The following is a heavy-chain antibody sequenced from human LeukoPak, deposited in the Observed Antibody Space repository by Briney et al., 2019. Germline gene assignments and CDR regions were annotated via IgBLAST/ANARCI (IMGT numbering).Heavy chain of an antibody. CDR2: MNPNSGNT. CDR1: GYTFTSYD. J-gene: IGHJ4*02. CDR3: ARGRIAVADRALDY. D-gene: IGHD6-19*01. Sequence: ASVKVSCKASGYTFTSYDISWVRQATGQGLEWMGWMNPNSGNTGYAQKFQGRVTITRNTSISTAYMELSSLRSEDTAVYYCARGRIAVADRALDYWGQGTLVTVSS. V-gene: IGHV1-8*03.